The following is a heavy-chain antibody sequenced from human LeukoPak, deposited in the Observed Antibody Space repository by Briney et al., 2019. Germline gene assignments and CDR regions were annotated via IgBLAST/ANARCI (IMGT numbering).Heavy chain of an antibody. CDR3: AKGVTTGTTLLGVDY. V-gene: IGHV3-23*01. D-gene: IGHD1-1*01. Sequence: GGSLRLSCAASGFTFSSYAMSWVRQAPGKGLEWVSVISGSGGSTYYADSAKGRFTISRDNSKNTLYLQMNSLRAEDTAVYYCAKGVTTGTTLLGVDYWGQGTLVTVSS. J-gene: IGHJ4*02. CDR2: ISGSGGST. CDR1: GFTFSSYA.